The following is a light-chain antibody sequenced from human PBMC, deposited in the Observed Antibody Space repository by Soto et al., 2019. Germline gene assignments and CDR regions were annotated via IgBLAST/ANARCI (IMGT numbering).Light chain of an antibody. J-gene: IGLJ1*01. CDR2: EVS. CDR3: SSYAGSNYV. CDR1: SSDVGGYNY. Sequence: QSAXTQPPSASGSPGQSVTISCTGTSSDVGGYNYVSWYQQHPGKAPKLMIYEVSKRPSGVPDRFSGSKSGNTASLTVSGLQAEDEADYYCSSYAGSNYVFGTGTKLTV. V-gene: IGLV2-8*01.